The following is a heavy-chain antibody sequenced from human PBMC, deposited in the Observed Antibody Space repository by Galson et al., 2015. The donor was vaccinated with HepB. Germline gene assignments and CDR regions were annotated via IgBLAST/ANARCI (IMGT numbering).Heavy chain of an antibody. Sequence: SLRLSCAASGFTFSSYAMHWVRQAPGKGLEYVSAISSNGGSTYYADSVKGRFTISRDNSKNTLYLQMSSLRAEDTAVYYCVKGFSAVAGSPWDYGMDVWGQGTTVTVSS. V-gene: IGHV3-64D*06. CDR1: GFTFSSYA. CDR3: VKGFSAVAGSPWDYGMDV. CDR2: ISSNGGST. J-gene: IGHJ6*02. D-gene: IGHD6-19*01.